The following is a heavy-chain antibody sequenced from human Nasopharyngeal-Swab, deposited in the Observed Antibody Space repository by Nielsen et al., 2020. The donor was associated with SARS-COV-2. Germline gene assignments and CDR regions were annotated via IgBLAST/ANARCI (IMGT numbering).Heavy chain of an antibody. Sequence: WIRQPPGKGLEWIGSIYYSGATYYSPSLKSRLTISVDTSQNQFSLTVSSVTASETAVYYCVRDNYYHYYMDVWGQGTTVTVSS. V-gene: IGHV4-39*01. CDR2: IYYSGAT. D-gene: IGHD2-15*01. CDR3: VRDNYYHYYMDV. J-gene: IGHJ6*03.